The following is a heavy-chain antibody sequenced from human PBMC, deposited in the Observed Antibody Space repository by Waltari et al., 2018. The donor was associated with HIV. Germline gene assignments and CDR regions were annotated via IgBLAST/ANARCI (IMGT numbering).Heavy chain of an antibody. CDR2: ISSSSSTI. V-gene: IGHV3-48*01. CDR1: GFTFSSYS. Sequence: EVQLVESGGGLVQPGGSLRLSCAASGFTFSSYSMNWVRQAPGKGLEWVSYISSSSSTIYYADSVKGRFTISRDNAKNSLYLQMNSLRAEDTAVYYCACSGWPDAFDIWGQGTMVTVSS. CDR3: ACSGWPDAFDI. D-gene: IGHD6-19*01. J-gene: IGHJ3*02.